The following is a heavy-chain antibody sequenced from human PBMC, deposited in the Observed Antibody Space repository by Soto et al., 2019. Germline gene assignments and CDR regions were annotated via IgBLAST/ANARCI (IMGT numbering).Heavy chain of an antibody. V-gene: IGHV3-23*01. Sequence: GGSLRLSCAASGFTFSNYGMSWVRQAPGKGLEWVSSISGTGGSTYYADSVKGRFTLSRDNSKNTLYLQMNSLRVEDTAVYYCAKDVPIGIFCFGDLVYWGQGALVTVSS. CDR1: GFTFSNYG. CDR2: ISGTGGST. J-gene: IGHJ4*02. D-gene: IGHD3-10*01. CDR3: AKDVPIGIFCFGDLVY.